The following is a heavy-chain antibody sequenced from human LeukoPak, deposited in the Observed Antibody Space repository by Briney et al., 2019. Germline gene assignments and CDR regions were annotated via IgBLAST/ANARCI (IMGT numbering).Heavy chain of an antibody. D-gene: IGHD2-2*01. V-gene: IGHV3-43*02. CDR2: ISGDGGST. CDR1: GFTFDDYA. Sequence: GSLRLSCAASGFTFDDYAMHWVRQAPGKGLEWVSLISGDGGSTYYADSVKGRFTISRDNSKNSLYLQMNSLRTEDTALYYCAKAQYCSSTSCYLGYFQHWGQGTLVTVSS. CDR3: AKAQYCSSTSCYLGYFQH. J-gene: IGHJ1*01.